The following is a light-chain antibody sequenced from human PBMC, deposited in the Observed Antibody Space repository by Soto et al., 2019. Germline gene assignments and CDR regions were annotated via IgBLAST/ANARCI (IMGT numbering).Light chain of an antibody. Sequence: EIELTQSPATLSLSPGETATLSWKASQSVDKLLAWYQKRPGQPPRLLVCDSSNRATGVPVRFSGTGSGTVLTLTIGSLEPEDSALYYCQQWKNWPPITFGQGTRLEIK. CDR1: QSVDKL. J-gene: IGKJ5*01. CDR2: DSS. V-gene: IGKV3-11*01. CDR3: QQWKNWPPIT.